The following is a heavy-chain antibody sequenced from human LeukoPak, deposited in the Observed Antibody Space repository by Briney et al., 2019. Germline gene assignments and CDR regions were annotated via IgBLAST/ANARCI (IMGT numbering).Heavy chain of an antibody. CDR2: IYSSGNP. V-gene: IGHV4-4*09. D-gene: IGHD3-16*02. CDR3: ARGFCFSPSRCYRYCY. J-gene: IGHJ4*02. CDR1: GASINGST. Sequence: PSETLSLTCSVSGASINGSTWSWLRQSPGGGLEWIGYIYSSGNPNYHPSLKSRATITGDTSKNQVYLNLKSVTAADTAVYYCARGFCFSPSRCYRYCYWGQGTLVTVSS.